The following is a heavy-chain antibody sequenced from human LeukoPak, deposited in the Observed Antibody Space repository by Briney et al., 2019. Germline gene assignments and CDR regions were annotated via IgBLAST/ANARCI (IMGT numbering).Heavy chain of an antibody. CDR2: IYSGGST. CDR1: GFTVSSSS. CDR3: ARDAGYSTSWYDFDN. Sequence: GGSLRLSCAVSGFTVSSSSMSWVRQAPGEGLEWISVIYSGGSTYYADSVKGRFTISRDSSKNTLYLQMNSLRAEDTAVYYCARDAGYSTSWYDFDNWGQGALVTVSS. J-gene: IGHJ4*02. D-gene: IGHD6-13*01. V-gene: IGHV3-53*01.